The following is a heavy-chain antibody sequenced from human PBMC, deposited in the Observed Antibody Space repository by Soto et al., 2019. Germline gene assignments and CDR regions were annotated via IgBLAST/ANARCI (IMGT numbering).Heavy chain of an antibody. V-gene: IGHV3-33*01. Sequence: QVQLVEYGGDVVQPGRSLRLTSAAPGFMCSNHGMDRLHKDPGKGLEWVAVIWSDGNNRYYADSVKGRFTISRDNSKNTLYLQMNSLRAEDTSVYYSVRGDNWNDEASDYWGQGTLVTVYS. J-gene: IGHJ4*02. D-gene: IGHD1-1*01. CDR2: IWSDGNNR. CDR1: GFMCSNHG. CDR3: VRGDNWNDEASDY.